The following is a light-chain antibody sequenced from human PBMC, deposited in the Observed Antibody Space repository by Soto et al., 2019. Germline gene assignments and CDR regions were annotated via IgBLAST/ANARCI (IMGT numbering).Light chain of an antibody. CDR1: QDIRSS. CDR2: GAS. J-gene: IGKJ4*01. V-gene: IGKV3-15*01. Sequence: EIVMTQSPATLSVSPGERVTLSCRASQDIRSSLAWYQQKPGQAPRLLIYGASIRATGVPATFTSSGSGTEFTLSISSLQSEHLGVYYCQQDSSWPLTFGGGTKVEIK. CDR3: QQDSSWPLT.